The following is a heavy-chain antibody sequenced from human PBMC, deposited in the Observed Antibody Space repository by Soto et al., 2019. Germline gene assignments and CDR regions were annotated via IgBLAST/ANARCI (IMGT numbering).Heavy chain of an antibody. Sequence: EVQLVESGGGLVQPGGFLRLSCAASGFTFSNYEMNWVRQAPGKGLEWISYIDRSGTTIHYADSVKGRFTISRDNAKNSMYLQMNSLRVDDTAVYYCVGDGDGGCCSSWFVPWGQGTLVTVSS. CDR1: GFTFSNYE. V-gene: IGHV3-48*03. J-gene: IGHJ5*02. CDR3: VGDGDGGCCSSWFVP. CDR2: IDRSGTTI. D-gene: IGHD2-15*01.